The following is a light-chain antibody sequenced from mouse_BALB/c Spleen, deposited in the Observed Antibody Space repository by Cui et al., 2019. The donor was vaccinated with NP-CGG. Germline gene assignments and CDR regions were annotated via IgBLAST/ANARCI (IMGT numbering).Light chain of an antibody. Sequence: QAAVTQESALTTSPGETVTLTCRSSNGPVTTSNYANWVQEKPDHLFTGLIGGTNNRVPGVPARFSGSLIGDKAALTITGAQTEDEAIYFCALWYSNHWVFGGGTKLTVL. V-gene: IGLV1*01. J-gene: IGLJ1*01. CDR1: NGPVTTSNY. CDR3: ALWYSNHWV. CDR2: GTN.